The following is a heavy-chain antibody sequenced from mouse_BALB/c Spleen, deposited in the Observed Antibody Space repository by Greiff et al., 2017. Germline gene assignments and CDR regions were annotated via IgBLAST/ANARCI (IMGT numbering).Heavy chain of an antibody. Sequence: DVKLVESGGGLVQPGGSRKLSCAASGFTFSSFGMHWVRQAPEKGLEWVAYISSGSSTIYYADTVKGRFTISRDNPKNTLFLQMTSLRSEDTAMYYCARCFPRPHYYAMDYWGQGTSVTVSS. V-gene: IGHV5-17*02. CDR3: ARCFPRPHYYAMDY. CDR2: ISSGSSTI. CDR1: GFTFSSFG. J-gene: IGHJ4*01.